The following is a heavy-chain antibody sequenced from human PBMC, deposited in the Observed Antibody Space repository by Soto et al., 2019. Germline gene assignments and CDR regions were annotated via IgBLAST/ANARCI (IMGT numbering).Heavy chain of an antibody. Sequence: SETLSLTCAVYGGSFSGYYWSWIRQPPGKGLEWIGEINHSGSTNYNPSLKSRVTISVDTSKNQFSLKLSSVTAADTAVYYCAREDRITGTKLLFDYWGQGTLVTVSS. V-gene: IGHV4-34*01. J-gene: IGHJ4*02. CDR3: AREDRITGTKLLFDY. CDR1: GGSFSGYY. D-gene: IGHD1-20*01. CDR2: INHSGST.